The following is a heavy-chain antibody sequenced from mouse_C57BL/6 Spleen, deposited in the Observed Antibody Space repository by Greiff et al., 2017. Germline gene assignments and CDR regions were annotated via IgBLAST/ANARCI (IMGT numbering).Heavy chain of an antibody. Sequence: EVKLVESGPGLVKPSQSLSLTCSVTGYSFTSGYYWNWLRQFPGNKLEWMGYISDDGSNNYNPSLKNRISITRDTSKNQFFLKLNSVTTEGTATYYCARGGILLRPRGWYFDVWGTGTTVTVSS. J-gene: IGHJ1*03. V-gene: IGHV3-6*01. CDR2: ISDDGSN. D-gene: IGHD1-1*01. CDR1: GYSFTSGYY. CDR3: ARGGILLRPRGWYFDV.